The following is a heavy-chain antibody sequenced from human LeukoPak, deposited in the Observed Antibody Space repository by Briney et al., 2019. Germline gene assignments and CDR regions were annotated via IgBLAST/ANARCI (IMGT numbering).Heavy chain of an antibody. CDR1: GDSISSRDYY. J-gene: IGHJ4*02. V-gene: IGHV4-39*01. Sequence: SETLSLTCTVSGDSISSRDYYWGWIRQPPGKGLGWIGTISYSGSTYYNPSLQSRVTISVDTSKNQFSLELSSVTAADTAVYYCARGSRRLADFHYWGQGTLVTVSS. D-gene: IGHD1-26*01. CDR2: ISYSGST. CDR3: ARGSRRLADFHY.